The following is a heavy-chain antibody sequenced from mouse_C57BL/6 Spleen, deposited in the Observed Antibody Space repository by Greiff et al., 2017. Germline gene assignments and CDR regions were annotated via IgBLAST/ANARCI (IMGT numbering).Heavy chain of an antibody. V-gene: IGHV5-16*01. CDR2: INYDGSST. Sequence: EVKLVESEGGLVQPGSSMKLSCTASGFTFSDYYMAWVRQVPEKGLEWVANINYDGSSTYYLDSLKSRFIISRDNAKNILYLQMSSLKSEDTSTYYCARDWGYDEDYCAMDYWGQGTSVTVSS. CDR1: GFTFSDYY. J-gene: IGHJ4*01. CDR3: ARDWGYDEDYCAMDY. D-gene: IGHD2-2*01.